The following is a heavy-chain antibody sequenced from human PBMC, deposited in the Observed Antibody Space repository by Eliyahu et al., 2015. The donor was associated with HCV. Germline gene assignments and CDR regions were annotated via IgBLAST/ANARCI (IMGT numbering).Heavy chain of an antibody. J-gene: IGHJ4*02. D-gene: IGHD5-18*01. Sequence: QVQLVESGGGVVQPGRSLRLSCXASGFTFGTYGMHWXRQAPGKGLEWVAVISYDGNTRYYADSVKGRFTISRDNSKNTLYLQMNSLRIEDTAVYYCARGGWEQLWSHFEYWGQGTLVTVSS. V-gene: IGHV3-30*03. CDR2: ISYDGNTR. CDR3: ARGGWEQLWSHFEY. CDR1: GFTFGTYG.